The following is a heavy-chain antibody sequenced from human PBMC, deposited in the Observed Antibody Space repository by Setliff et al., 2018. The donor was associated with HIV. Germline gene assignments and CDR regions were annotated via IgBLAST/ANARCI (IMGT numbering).Heavy chain of an antibody. CDR3: ARRRDFDY. CDR2: IYHSGST. Sequence: PSETLSLTCAVSGYSISSGYYWGWIRQPPGKGLEWIGCIYHSGSTYYNPSLKSRVTISVDTSKNQFSLKLSSVTAADTAVYYCARRRDFDYWGQGTLVTVSS. J-gene: IGHJ4*02. CDR1: GYSISSGYY. V-gene: IGHV4-38-2*01.